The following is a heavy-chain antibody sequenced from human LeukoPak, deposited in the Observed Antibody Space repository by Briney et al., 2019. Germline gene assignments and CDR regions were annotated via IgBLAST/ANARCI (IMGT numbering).Heavy chain of an antibody. D-gene: IGHD2-15*01. CDR3: AVERGGCSAVTCYAFNH. CDR2: IKSKVDGGTT. CDR1: GFSFSDGW. J-gene: IGHJ4*02. V-gene: IGHV3-15*01. Sequence: GGSLRLSCAGSGFSFSDGWMGWVRQAPGKGLEWVGRIKSKVDGGTTDYAAPVKGRFTISRDDSQNKLFLQMNSLEIGDTAVYYCAVERGGCSAVTCYAFNHWGQGTLATVSS.